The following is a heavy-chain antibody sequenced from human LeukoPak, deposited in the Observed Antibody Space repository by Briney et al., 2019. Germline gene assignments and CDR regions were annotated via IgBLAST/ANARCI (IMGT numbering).Heavy chain of an antibody. CDR1: GGSISSYY. CDR2: IYYSGST. CDR3: AREVTYYYDSSGSFDY. V-gene: IGHV4-59*01. J-gene: IGHJ4*02. Sequence: SETLSLTCTVSGGSISSYYWSWIRQRPGKGLEWIGYIYYSGSTNYNPSLKSRVTISVDTSKNQFSLKLSSVTAADTAVYYCAREVTYYYDSSGSFDYWGQGTLVTVSS. D-gene: IGHD3-22*01.